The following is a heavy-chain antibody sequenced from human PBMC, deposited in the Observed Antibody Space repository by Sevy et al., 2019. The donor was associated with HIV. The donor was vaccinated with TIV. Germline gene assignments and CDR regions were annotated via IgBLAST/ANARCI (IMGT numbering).Heavy chain of an antibody. J-gene: IGHJ6*02. CDR2: ISFDGSNE. CDR1: GFTFNFFS. D-gene: IGHD5-12*01. CDR3: ARDEVPKWLQTPGYYYYGMDV. V-gene: IGHV3-30-3*01. Sequence: GGSLRLSCAASGFTFNFFSMHWVRQAPGKGLEWVATISFDGSNEHYADSVKGRFTISRDNSKNSLYLQMNSLRAEDTAVYYCARDEVPKWLQTPGYYYYGMDVWGQGTTVTVSS.